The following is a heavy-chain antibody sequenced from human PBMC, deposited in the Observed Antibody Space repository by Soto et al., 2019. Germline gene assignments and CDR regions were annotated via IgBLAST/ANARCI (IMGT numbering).Heavy chain of an antibody. CDR2: ISAYNGNT. J-gene: IGHJ5*02. Sequence: GASVKVSGKASGYTFTTYGISWVRQAPGQGLEWMGWISAYNGNTNYAQKLQGRVTMTTDTSTSTAYMELRSLRSDDTAVYYCARAHYYDSSGYYYHWFDPWGQGTLVTVSS. CDR3: ARAHYYDSSGYYYHWFDP. CDR1: GYTFTTYG. V-gene: IGHV1-18*01. D-gene: IGHD3-22*01.